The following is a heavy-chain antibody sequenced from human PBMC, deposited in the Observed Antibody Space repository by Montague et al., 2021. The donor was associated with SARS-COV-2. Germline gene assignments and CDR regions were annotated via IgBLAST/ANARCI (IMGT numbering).Heavy chain of an antibody. D-gene: IGHD4/OR15-4a*01. CDR1: GGSISSSNW. CDR3: ARDATMVSHSYFDY. Sequence: SETLSLTCAVSGGSISSSNWGSWVRQPPGKGLEWIGEIYHSGSTDYNPSLKSRVTISVDKSKNQFSLKLSSVTAADTAAYYCARDATMVSHSYFDYWGQGTLVTVSS. V-gene: IGHV4-4*02. J-gene: IGHJ4*02. CDR2: IYHSGST.